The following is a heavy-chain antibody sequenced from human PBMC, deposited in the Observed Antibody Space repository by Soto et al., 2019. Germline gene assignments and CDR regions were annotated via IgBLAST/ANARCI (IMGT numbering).Heavy chain of an antibody. CDR2: IKYDGSEK. Sequence: EVQLVESGGGLVQPGGSLRLSCAASGFTLSSYWMTWVRQAPGKGLEWVANIKYDGSEKYYVDSVKGRFTISRDNAKNSLYLQMNSLRAEDTAVYYCARKTYNFDCWGQGTLVTVSS. D-gene: IGHD1-20*01. CDR1: GFTLSSYW. J-gene: IGHJ4*02. CDR3: ARKTYNFDC. V-gene: IGHV3-7*01.